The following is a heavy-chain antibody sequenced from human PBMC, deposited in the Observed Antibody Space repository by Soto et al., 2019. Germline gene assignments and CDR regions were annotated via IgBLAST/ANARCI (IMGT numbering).Heavy chain of an antibody. CDR1: GFIFSDYS. CDR2: ISGVGGST. V-gene: IGHV3-23*01. D-gene: IGHD1-1*01. Sequence: EVQLLESGGDWVQPGGSLRLSCAVTGFIFSDYSMSWVRQAPGKGLEWVSGISGVGGSTYYADSVKGRFTISRDNSKNTLYLQMNSLRAEDTALYYCAKRLGDHWDEYYFHYCGQGTLVTVSS. J-gene: IGHJ4*02. CDR3: AKRLGDHWDEYYFHY.